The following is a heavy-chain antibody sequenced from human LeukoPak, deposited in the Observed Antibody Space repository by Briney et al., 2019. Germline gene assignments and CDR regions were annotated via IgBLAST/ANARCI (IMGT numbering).Heavy chain of an antibody. Sequence: GGSLRLSCAASGFTFSSYSMNWVRQAPGKGLEWVSSISSSGSYIFHADSVKGRFTISRDNAKNSLYLQMNSLRAEDTAVYYCAREYYDILTGYSGGGFDYWGQGTLVTVSS. CDR3: AREYYDILTGYSGGGFDY. CDR1: GFTFSSYS. V-gene: IGHV3-21*01. J-gene: IGHJ4*02. D-gene: IGHD3-9*01. CDR2: ISSSGSYI.